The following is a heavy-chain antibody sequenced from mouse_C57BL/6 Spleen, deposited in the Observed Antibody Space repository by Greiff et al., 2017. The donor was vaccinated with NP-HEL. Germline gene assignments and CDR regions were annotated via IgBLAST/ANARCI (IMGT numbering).Heavy chain of an antibody. J-gene: IGHJ3*01. Sequence: EVQGVESGGGLVQPGGSLKLSCAASGFTFSDYGMAWVRQAPRKGPEWVAFISNLAYSIYYADTVTGRFTISRENAKNTLYLEMSSLRSEDTAMYYCARPLTGTGAWFAYWGQGTLVTVSA. CDR3: ARPLTGTGAWFAY. CDR1: GFTFSDYG. V-gene: IGHV5-15*01. D-gene: IGHD4-1*01. CDR2: ISNLAYSI.